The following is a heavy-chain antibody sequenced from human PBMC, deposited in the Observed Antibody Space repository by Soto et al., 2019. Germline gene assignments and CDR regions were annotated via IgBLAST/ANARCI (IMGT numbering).Heavy chain of an antibody. V-gene: IGHV4-30-4*01. CDR1: GGYISSGDYY. CDR2: IYYSGST. J-gene: IGHJ4*02. Sequence: PSETLSLTCPVSGGYISSGDYYWSWIRQPPGKGLEWIGYIYYSGSTYYNPSLKSRVTISVDTSKNQFSLKLSSVTAADTAVYYCARDGYCTNGVCYTVFDYWGQGTLVTVSS. D-gene: IGHD2-8*01. CDR3: ARDGYCTNGVCYTVFDY.